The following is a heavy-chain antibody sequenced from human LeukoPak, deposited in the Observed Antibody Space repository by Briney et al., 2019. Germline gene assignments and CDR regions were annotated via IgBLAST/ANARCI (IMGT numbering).Heavy chain of an antibody. V-gene: IGHV3-21*01. J-gene: IGHJ4*02. D-gene: IGHD6-19*01. CDR3: ARDQGLLVVAGRFGY. CDR1: GFTFSSYS. Sequence: KPAGSLRLSCAASGFTFSSYSMNWVRQAPGKGLEWVSSISSSNSYIYNADSVKGRFTISRDNAKNSLYLQMNSLRAEDTAVYYCARDQGLLVVAGRFGYWGQGTLVTVSS. CDR2: ISSSNSYI.